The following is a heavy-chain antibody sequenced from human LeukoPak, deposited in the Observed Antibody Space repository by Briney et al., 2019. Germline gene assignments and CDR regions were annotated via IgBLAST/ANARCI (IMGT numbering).Heavy chain of an antibody. V-gene: IGHV1-18*01. Sequence: ASVKVSCKASGYDLIRCVITWVRQAPGQGLEWMGWTNAYNGNTIYAQKLQGRVTMTTDTSTSTAYMELSSLRSEDTAVYYCARDRAARPSLGDAFDISGQGTMVTVSS. J-gene: IGHJ3*02. CDR1: GYDLIRCV. CDR3: ARDRAARPSLGDAFDI. CDR2: TNAYNGNT. D-gene: IGHD6-6*01.